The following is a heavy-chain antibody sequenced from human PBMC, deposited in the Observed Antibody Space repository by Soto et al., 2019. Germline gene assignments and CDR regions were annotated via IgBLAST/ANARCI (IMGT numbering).Heavy chain of an antibody. CDR3: ARVASLSGWYSYYGMDV. CDR1: GFTFSSYW. J-gene: IGHJ6*02. CDR2: INSDGSST. V-gene: IGHV3-74*01. D-gene: IGHD6-19*01. Sequence: GGSLRLSCAASGFTFSSYWMHWVRQAPGKGLVWVSLINSDGSSTSYADSVKGRFTISRDNAKNTLYLQMNSLRAEDTAVYYCARVASLSGWYSYYGMDVWGQGTTVTVSS.